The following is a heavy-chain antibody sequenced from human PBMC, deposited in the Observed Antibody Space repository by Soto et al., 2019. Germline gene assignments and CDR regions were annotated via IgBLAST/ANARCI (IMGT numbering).Heavy chain of an antibody. CDR3: ARDSSGYCSGGSCYTRGRYYFDY. CDR2: INHSGST. D-gene: IGHD2-15*01. CDR1: GGSFSGYY. J-gene: IGHJ4*02. Sequence: SETLSLTCAVYGGSFSGYYWSWIRQPPGKGLEWIGEINHSGSTNYNPSLKSRVTISVDTSKNQFSLKLSSVTAADTAVYYCARDSSGYCSGGSCYTRGRYYFDYWGQGTLVTVSS. V-gene: IGHV4-34*01.